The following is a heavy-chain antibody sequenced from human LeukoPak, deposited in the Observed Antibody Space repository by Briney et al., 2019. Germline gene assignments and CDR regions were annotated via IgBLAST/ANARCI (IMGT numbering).Heavy chain of an antibody. CDR1: GGTLSSYA. CDR3: ARDHKQLNRYSSWEDWFDP. Sequence: ASVKVSCKASGGTLSSYAISWVRQAPGQGLEWMGGIIPIFGTANYAQKFQGRVTITADESTSTAYMELSSLRSEDTAVYYCARDHKQLNRYSSWEDWFDPWGQGTLVTVSS. J-gene: IGHJ5*02. D-gene: IGHD6-13*01. V-gene: IGHV1-69*13. CDR2: IIPIFGTA.